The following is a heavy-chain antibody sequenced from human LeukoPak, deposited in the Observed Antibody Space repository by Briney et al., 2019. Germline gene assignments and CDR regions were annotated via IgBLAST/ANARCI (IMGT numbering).Heavy chain of an antibody. CDR2: ISYDGSNK. V-gene: IGHV3-30*18. Sequence: GGSLRLSCAASRFTFSSYGMHWVRQAPGKGLEWVAVISYDGSNKYYADSVKGRFTISRDNSKNTLYLQMNSLRAEDTAVYYCAKDLFRIFGSSWSPHYYYYYGMDVWGQGTTVTVSS. CDR3: AKDLFRIFGSSWSPHYYYYYGMDV. J-gene: IGHJ6*02. D-gene: IGHD6-13*01. CDR1: RFTFSSYG.